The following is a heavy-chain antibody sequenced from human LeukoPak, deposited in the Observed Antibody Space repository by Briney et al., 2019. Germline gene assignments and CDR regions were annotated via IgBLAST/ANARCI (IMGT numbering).Heavy chain of an antibody. V-gene: IGHV4-39*07. CDR1: GGSISSSSYY. J-gene: IGHJ4*02. CDR2: IYYSGST. CDR3: ARGGIVVVIDAFDY. Sequence: SETLSLTCTVSGGSISSSSYYWGWIRQPPGKGLEWIGSIYYSGSTYYNPSLKSRVTISVDTSKNQFSLKLSSVTAADTAVYYCARGGIVVVIDAFDYWGQGTLVTVS. D-gene: IGHD3-22*01.